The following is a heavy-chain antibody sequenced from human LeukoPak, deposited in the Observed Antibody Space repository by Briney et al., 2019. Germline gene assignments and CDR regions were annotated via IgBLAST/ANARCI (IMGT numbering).Heavy chain of an antibody. CDR3: ARDSIAVAGDY. D-gene: IGHD6-19*01. CDR2: IWYDGSNK. CDR1: GFTFSSYG. V-gene: IGHV3-33*01. Sequence: GGSLRLSCAASGFTFSSYGMHWVRQAPGKGLEWVAVIWYDGSNKYYADSVKGRFTISRDNSKNTLYLQMNSLRAEDTAVYYCARDSIAVAGDYWGQGTLVTVSS. J-gene: IGHJ4*02.